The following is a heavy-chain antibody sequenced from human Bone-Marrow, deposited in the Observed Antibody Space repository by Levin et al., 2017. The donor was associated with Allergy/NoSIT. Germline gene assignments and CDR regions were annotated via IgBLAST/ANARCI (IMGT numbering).Heavy chain of an antibody. J-gene: IGHJ4*02. D-gene: IGHD4-17*01. V-gene: IGHV4-39*01. CDR3: ALSRGDYRIFDY. Sequence: SETLSLICTVPGGSISSSSYYWAWIRQSPGAGLEWIASIYYSGRTGSTYYSPSLRRRVTVSIDASKNQFSLKLTSVTAADTGTYYCALSRGDYRIFDYWGQGTLVTVSS. CDR1: GGSISSSSYY. CDR2: IYYSGRTGST.